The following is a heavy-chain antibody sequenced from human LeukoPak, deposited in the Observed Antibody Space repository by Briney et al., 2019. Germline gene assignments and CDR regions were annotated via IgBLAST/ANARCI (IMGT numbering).Heavy chain of an antibody. V-gene: IGHV3-23*01. CDR2: ISGSGVST. Sequence: GGSLRLSCAASGFTFSCYAMNWVRQAPGKGLEWVSTISGSGVSTYYADSVKGRFTISRDNSKNTLYLQMKSLRAEDTAVYYCAKRDSTGWYSDYWGQGTLVTVSS. CDR3: AKRDSTGWYSDY. CDR1: GFTFSCYA. J-gene: IGHJ4*02. D-gene: IGHD6-19*01.